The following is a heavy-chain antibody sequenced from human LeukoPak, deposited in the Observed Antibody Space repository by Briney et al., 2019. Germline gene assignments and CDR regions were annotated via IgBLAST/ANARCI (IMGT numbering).Heavy chain of an antibody. J-gene: IGHJ6*02. CDR1: GFTFSSYW. Sequence: PGGPLRLPCAASGFTFSSYWMSWVRQAPGKGLEWVANIKQDGSEKYYVDSVKGRFTISRDNAKNSLYLQMNSLRAEDTAVYYCAREGMVRGVITMDYYYGMDVWGQGTTVTVSS. D-gene: IGHD3-10*01. CDR2: IKQDGSEK. CDR3: AREGMVRGVITMDYYYGMDV. V-gene: IGHV3-7*01.